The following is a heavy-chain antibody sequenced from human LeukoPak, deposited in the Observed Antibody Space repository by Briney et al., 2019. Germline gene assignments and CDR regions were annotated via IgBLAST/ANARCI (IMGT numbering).Heavy chain of an antibody. CDR1: GYSFISYW. CDR2: IYPGDSDT. J-gene: IGHJ3*02. Sequence: PGESLKISCKGSGYSFISYWIGWVRQMPGKGLEWMGIIYPGDSDTRYSPSFQGQVTISADKSITTAYLQWSSLKASDTAIYYCARQAYGSHFDAFDIWGQGTMVTVSS. D-gene: IGHD3-22*01. V-gene: IGHV5-51*01. CDR3: ARQAYGSHFDAFDI.